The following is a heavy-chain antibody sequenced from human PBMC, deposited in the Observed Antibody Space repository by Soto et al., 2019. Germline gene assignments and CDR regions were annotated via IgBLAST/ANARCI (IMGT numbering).Heavy chain of an antibody. V-gene: IGHV4-39*01. CDR1: GGSISSSSYY. CDR2: IYYSGST. J-gene: IGHJ5*02. CDR3: ARHPRYCSGGSCINWFDP. D-gene: IGHD2-15*01. Sequence: QLQLQESGPGLVKPSETLSLTCTVSGGSISSSSYYWGWIRQPPGKGLEWIGSIYYSGSTYYNPYLKSRVTISVDTSKNQFSLKLSSVTAADTAVYYCARHPRYCSGGSCINWFDPWGQGTLVTVSS.